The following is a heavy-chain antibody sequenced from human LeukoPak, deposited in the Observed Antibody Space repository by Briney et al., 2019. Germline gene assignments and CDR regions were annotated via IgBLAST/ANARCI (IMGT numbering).Heavy chain of an antibody. J-gene: IGHJ4*02. V-gene: IGHV3-30*04. CDR3: GYDSSGYYYLVDY. CDR2: ISYDGSNK. CDR1: GFTFSSYA. D-gene: IGHD3-22*01. Sequence: GGSLRLSCAASGFTFSSYAMHWVRQAPGKGLEWVAVISYDGSNKYYADSVKGRFTISRDNSKNTLYLQMNSLRAEDTAVYYCGYDSSGYYYLVDYWGQGTLVTVSS.